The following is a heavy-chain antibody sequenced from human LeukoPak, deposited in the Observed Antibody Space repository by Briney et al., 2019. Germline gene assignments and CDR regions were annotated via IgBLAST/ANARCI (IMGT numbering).Heavy chain of an antibody. CDR1: GFTFSSYN. CDR3: ARGTMKDWFDP. V-gene: IGHV3-21*01. J-gene: IGHJ5*02. D-gene: IGHD3-3*01. Sequence: GGSLRLSCAASGFTFSSYNMNWVRQAPGKGLEWVSSISSSSSYIYYADSVKGRFTISRDNAKNSLYLQMNSLRAEDTAVYYCARGTMKDWFDPWGQGTLVTVSS. CDR2: ISSSSSYI.